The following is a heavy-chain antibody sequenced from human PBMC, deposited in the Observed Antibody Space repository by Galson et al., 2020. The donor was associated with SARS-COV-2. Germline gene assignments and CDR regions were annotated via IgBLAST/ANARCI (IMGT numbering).Heavy chain of an antibody. Sequence: SGPTLVKPTQTLTLTCTFSGFSLSTSGVGVGWIRQPPGKALEWLALIYWNDDKRYSPSLKSRLTITKDTSKNQVVLTMTNMDPVDTATYYCAHSTSSATGYSYASKYYFDYWGQGTLVTVSS. CDR3: AHSTSSATGYSYASKYYFDY. CDR1: GFSLSTSGVG. J-gene: IGHJ4*02. CDR2: IYWNDDK. V-gene: IGHV2-5*01. D-gene: IGHD5-18*01.